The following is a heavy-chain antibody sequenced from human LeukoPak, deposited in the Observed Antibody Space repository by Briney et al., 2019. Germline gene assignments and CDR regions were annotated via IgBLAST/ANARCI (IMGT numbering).Heavy chain of an antibody. J-gene: IGHJ6*03. D-gene: IGHD3-10*01. CDR1: GGTFSSYA. V-gene: IGHV1-69*06. CDR3: ATITGSGVRGYYYYYYMDV. Sequence: SVKVSCKASGGTFSSYAISWVRQAPGQGLEWMGGIIPIFGTANYAQKFQGRVTITADKSTSTAYMELSSLRSEDTAVYYCATITGSGVRGYYYYYYMDVWGKGTTVTISS. CDR2: IIPIFGTA.